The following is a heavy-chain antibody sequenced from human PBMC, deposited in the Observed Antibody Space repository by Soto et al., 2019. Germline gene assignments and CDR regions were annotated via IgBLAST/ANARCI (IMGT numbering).Heavy chain of an antibody. D-gene: IGHD2-21*02. J-gene: IGHJ5*02. CDR1: GGSISSSSYF. CDR3: ARHPSDFWFDP. V-gene: IGHV4-39*01. CDR2: IYYSGST. Sequence: QLQLQESGPGLVKHSETLSLTCSVSGGSISSSSYFWGWIGQPPGKGLEWIGSIYYSGSTYYNPSLKSRVTVSVATSKNQFSLKLSSVTAADTAVYYCARHPSDFWFDPWGQGTLVTVSS.